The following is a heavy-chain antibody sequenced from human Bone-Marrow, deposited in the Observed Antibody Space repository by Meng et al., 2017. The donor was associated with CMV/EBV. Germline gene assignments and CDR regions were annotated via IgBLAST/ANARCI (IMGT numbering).Heavy chain of an antibody. Sequence: SVKVSCKASGGSFSTYSISWVRQAPGQGLEWMGRITPILGTANYAQKFQGRVTITADKSTSTAYMELSSLRSEDTAVYYCAKADGIVVVPAATFDYWGQGTLVTVSS. D-gene: IGHD2-2*01. CDR3: AKADGIVVVPAATFDY. J-gene: IGHJ4*02. V-gene: IGHV1-69*08. CDR2: ITPILGTA. CDR1: GGSFSTYS.